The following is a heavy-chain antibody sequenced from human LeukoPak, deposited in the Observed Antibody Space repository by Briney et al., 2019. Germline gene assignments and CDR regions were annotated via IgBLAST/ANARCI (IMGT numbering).Heavy chain of an antibody. V-gene: IGHV4-31*03. D-gene: IGHD3-22*01. CDR2: INDSGST. CDR3: ARAARQGFSMIVVPFFYFHL. Sequence: SQTLSLTCTVSGGSISTGASDWGWIRQHPKRGLEWVGYINDSGSTYYNPSLGSRVNMSVETSKTQFSVTLTSLTAADSAVYFCARAARQGFSMIVVPFFYFHLWGRGTLVTVSS. J-gene: IGHJ2*01. CDR1: GGSISTGASD.